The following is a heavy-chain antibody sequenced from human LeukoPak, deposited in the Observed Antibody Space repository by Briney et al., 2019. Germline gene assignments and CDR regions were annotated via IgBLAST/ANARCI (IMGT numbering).Heavy chain of an antibody. CDR2: INTDGTYT. CDR3: VKDMTGPLDY. J-gene: IGHJ4*02. Sequence: GGSLRLSCTASGVIFSNYWMHWVRQAPGKGLVWVSRINTDGTYTNYADSVKGRFTISRDNAKSTVYLQMNSLSVEDTALYYCVKDMTGPLDYWGQGTLVTVPS. CDR1: GVIFSNYW. D-gene: IGHD1-14*01. V-gene: IGHV3-74*01.